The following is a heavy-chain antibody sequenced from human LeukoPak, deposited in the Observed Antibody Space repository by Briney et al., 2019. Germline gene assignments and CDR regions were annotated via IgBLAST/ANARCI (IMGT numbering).Heavy chain of an antibody. CDR3: VRRSSGNSWHIDS. CDR1: GFTFSAYD. D-gene: IGHD6-13*01. J-gene: IGHJ4*02. Sequence: GGFLRLSCVASGFTFSAYDIHWVRQGSGEVLEWVGAIYAAGNTFYRDSVEGRFTISRENAKNSLYLQMNSLRAGDTAVYYCVRRSSGNSWHIDSWGQGTLVTVSS. V-gene: IGHV3-13*01. CDR2: IYAAGNT.